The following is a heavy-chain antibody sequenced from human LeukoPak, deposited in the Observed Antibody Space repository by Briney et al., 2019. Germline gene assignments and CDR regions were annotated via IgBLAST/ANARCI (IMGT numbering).Heavy chain of an antibody. CDR3: AKRDVSDSSNYYPLFAH. J-gene: IGHJ4*02. Sequence: QTGGSLRLSCAASGFTLSTFDMNWVRQAPGKGLEWVSGITGGGGSTYYADSVRGRFTISRDNSKNTLDLQMNSLRAEDTAVYYCAKRDVSDSSNYYPLFAHWGQGTLVTVSS. CDR1: GFTLSTFD. V-gene: IGHV3-23*01. D-gene: IGHD3-22*01. CDR2: ITGGGGST.